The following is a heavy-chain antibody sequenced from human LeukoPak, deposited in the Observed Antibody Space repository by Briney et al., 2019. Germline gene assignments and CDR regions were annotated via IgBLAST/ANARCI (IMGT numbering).Heavy chain of an antibody. V-gene: IGHV3-23*01. CDR3: AKDQQPSYYYDSSGYYSPYYFDY. Sequence: GGSLRLSCAASGFTVSSNYMSWVRQAPGKGLEWVSAISGSGGSTYYADSVKGRFTISRDNSKNTLYLQMNSLRAEDTAVYYCAKDQQPSYYYDSSGYYSPYYFDYWGQGTLVTVSS. D-gene: IGHD3-22*01. J-gene: IGHJ4*02. CDR1: GFTVSSNY. CDR2: ISGSGGST.